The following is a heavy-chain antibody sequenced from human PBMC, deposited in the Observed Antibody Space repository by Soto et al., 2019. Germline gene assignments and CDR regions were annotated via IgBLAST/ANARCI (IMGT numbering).Heavy chain of an antibody. CDR3: AKSFKDYYDSSGYQDAFDI. CDR2: ISYDGSNK. Sequence: QVQLVESGGGVVQPGGSLRLSCAASGFTFSSYGMHWVRQAPGKGLEWVAVISYDGSNKYYADSVKGRFTISRDNSKNTLYLQMNSLRAEDTAVYYCAKSFKDYYDSSGYQDAFDIWGQGTMVTVSS. CDR1: GFTFSSYG. J-gene: IGHJ3*02. D-gene: IGHD3-22*01. V-gene: IGHV3-30*18.